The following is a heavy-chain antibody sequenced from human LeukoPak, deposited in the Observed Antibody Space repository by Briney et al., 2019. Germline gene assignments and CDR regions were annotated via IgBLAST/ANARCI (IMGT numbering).Heavy chain of an antibody. CDR1: GFTFSSYS. CDR3: ARVGLVSGYYTHYFDY. D-gene: IGHD3-3*01. CDR2: ISSSSSYI. V-gene: IGHV3-21*01. J-gene: IGHJ4*02. Sequence: PGGSLRLSCAASGFTFSSYSMNWVRQAPGKGLEWVSSISSSSSYIYYADSVKGRFTISRDNAKNSLYLQMNSLRAEDTAVYYCARVGLVSGYYTHYFDYWGQGTLVTVSS.